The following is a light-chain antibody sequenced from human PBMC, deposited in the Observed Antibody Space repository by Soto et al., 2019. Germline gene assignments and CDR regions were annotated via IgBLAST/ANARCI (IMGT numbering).Light chain of an antibody. CDR1: QDINNY. CDR2: DAS. V-gene: IGKV1-33*01. J-gene: IGKJ5*01. Sequence: DIQMTQSPSSLFASVGDRVTITCQATQDINNYLNWYQQKPGKAPNLLIYDASNLEIGVPSRFSGSGSGTHFTLTISSLLTEDSGTYYFQHYDILPLTFGRGTRLEIK. CDR3: QHYDILPLT.